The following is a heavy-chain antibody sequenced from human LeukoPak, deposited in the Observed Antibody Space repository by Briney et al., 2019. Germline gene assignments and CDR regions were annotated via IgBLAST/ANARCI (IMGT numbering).Heavy chain of an antibody. J-gene: IGHJ3*02. CDR3: ARDRSGSSSVDDAFDI. CDR2: INVITGYI. CDR1: GFTFDDYT. V-gene: IGHV3-21*01. D-gene: IGHD1-26*01. Sequence: PGGSLRLSCAASGFTFDDYTMHWVRQAPGKGLEWVAYINVITGYIYYADSLKGRFTISRDNAKKSLFLEMNSLRVEDTAVYYCARDRSGSSSVDDAFDIWGQGIMVTVSS.